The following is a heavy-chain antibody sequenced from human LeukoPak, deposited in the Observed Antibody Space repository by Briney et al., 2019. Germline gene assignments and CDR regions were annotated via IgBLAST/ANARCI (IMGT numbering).Heavy chain of an antibody. Sequence: GGSLRLSCAASGFTFSSYSMNWVRRAPGKGLEWVSSISSSSSYIYYADSVKGRFTISRDNAKNSLYLQMNSLRAEDTAVYYCARAPGYSSGYFDYWGQGTLVTVSS. CDR3: ARAPGYSSGYFDY. J-gene: IGHJ4*02. D-gene: IGHD6-19*01. CDR1: GFTFSSYS. V-gene: IGHV3-21*01. CDR2: ISSSSSYI.